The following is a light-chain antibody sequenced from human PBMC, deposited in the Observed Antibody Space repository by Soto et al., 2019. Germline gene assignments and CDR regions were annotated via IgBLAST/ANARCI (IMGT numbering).Light chain of an antibody. CDR2: DAS. Sequence: DIQMTQSPSSLSASVGDRVTITCQASQDISNYLNWYQQKPGKAPKLLIYDASNLETGVPSRFSGSGSGTDFTFTISSLQPEDIATYYCQQYDNLPSFTFGPGTKVDIQ. J-gene: IGKJ3*01. CDR1: QDISNY. CDR3: QQYDNLPSFT. V-gene: IGKV1-33*01.